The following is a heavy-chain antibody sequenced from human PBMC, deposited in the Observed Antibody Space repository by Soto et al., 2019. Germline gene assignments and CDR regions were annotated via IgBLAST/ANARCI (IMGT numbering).Heavy chain of an antibody. D-gene: IGHD2-2*01. J-gene: IGHJ4*02. Sequence: QVQLQESGPGLVKPSETLSLTCTVSGGSISSYYWSWIRQPPGKGLEWIGYIYYSGSTNYNPSLKSRVTISVDTSKNQFFLKLSSVSAADTAVYYCARGGSPVDPLAYWGQGTLVTVSS. V-gene: IGHV4-59*01. CDR3: ARGGSPVDPLAY. CDR1: GGSISSYY. CDR2: IYYSGST.